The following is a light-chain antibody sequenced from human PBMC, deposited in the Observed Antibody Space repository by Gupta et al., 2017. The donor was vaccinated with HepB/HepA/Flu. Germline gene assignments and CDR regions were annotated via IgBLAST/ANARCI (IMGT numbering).Light chain of an antibody. CDR1: QSLLHSTGYNS. CDR3: SQALPTWYS. CDR2: LGS. V-gene: IGKV2-28*01. Sequence: DIVMTQSPLSLPVTPGEPASISCRSSQSLLHSTGYNSLDWYLQKPGQSPQLLIYLGSNRASGAPVRFSGSGTRLALTLRILRAEAVAVGVYYCSQALPTWYSFGQGTRLEIK. J-gene: IGKJ2*03.